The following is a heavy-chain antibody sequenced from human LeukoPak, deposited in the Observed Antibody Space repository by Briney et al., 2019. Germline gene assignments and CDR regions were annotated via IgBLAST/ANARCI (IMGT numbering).Heavy chain of an antibody. D-gene: IGHD1-26*01. CDR2: ISSSGSTT. Sequence: GGSLRLSCAASGFTFSSYSMNWVRQAPGKGLEWVSYISSSGSTTYYADAVKGRFTISRDNAKNSLYLQMNSLRVEDTAVYYCGRVMVGARAGDVWGQGITVTVSS. CDR1: GFTFSSYS. J-gene: IGHJ6*02. V-gene: IGHV3-48*04. CDR3: GRVMVGARAGDV.